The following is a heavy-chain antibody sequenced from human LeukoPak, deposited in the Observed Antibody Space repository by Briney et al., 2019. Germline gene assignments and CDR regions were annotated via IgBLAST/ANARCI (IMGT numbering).Heavy chain of an antibody. CDR2: INPNSGGT. Sequence: ASVKVSCKASGYTFTGYYIHWVRQAPGQGLEWMGRINPNSGGTNYAQKFQGRVTMTRDTSISTAYMDLSRLRSDDTAVYYRARDLVAGTNLNYYYYYQMDVWGKGTTVTVSS. CDR3: ARDLVAGTNLNYYYYYQMDV. J-gene: IGHJ6*03. CDR1: GYTFTGYY. D-gene: IGHD6-19*01. V-gene: IGHV1-2*06.